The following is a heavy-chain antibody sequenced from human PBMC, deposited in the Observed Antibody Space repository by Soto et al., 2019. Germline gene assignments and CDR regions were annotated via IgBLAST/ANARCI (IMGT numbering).Heavy chain of an antibody. CDR1: GGTFSSYA. D-gene: IGHD6-6*01. CDR3: ARESVAARDYYYYGMDV. Sequence: QVQLVQSGAEVKKPGSSVKVSCKASGGTFSSYAISWVRQAPGQGLEWMGGIIPIFGTANYAQKFQGRVTITADESTSRXYMELSSLRSEDTAVYYCARESVAARDYYYYGMDVWGQGTTVTVSS. CDR2: IIPIFGTA. J-gene: IGHJ6*02. V-gene: IGHV1-69*12.